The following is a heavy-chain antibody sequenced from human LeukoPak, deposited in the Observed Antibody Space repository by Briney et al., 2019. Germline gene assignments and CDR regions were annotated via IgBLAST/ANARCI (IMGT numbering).Heavy chain of an antibody. CDR3: ARSDRPRVSGPRVDI. CDR2: INHSGST. CDR1: GGSFSGYY. D-gene: IGHD5-12*01. J-gene: IGHJ3*02. Sequence: SETLSLTCAVYGGSFSGYYWSWIRQRPGKGLEWIGEINHSGSTNYNPSLKSRVTISVDTSKNQFSLKLSSVTAADTAVYYCARSDRPRVSGPRVDIWGQGTMVTVSS. V-gene: IGHV4-34*01.